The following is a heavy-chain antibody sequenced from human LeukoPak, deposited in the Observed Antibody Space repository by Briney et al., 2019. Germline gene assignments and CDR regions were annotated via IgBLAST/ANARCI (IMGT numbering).Heavy chain of an antibody. CDR3: ARDPSSVLGGSGPLDY. V-gene: IGHV3-74*01. J-gene: IGHJ4*02. CDR1: GFTFSSYW. D-gene: IGHD3-16*01. Sequence: GGSLRLSCAASGFTFSSYWMHWVRQAPGKGRVWVSRINSDGSSTSYADSVKGRFTISRDNAKNTLYLQMNSLRAEDTAVYYCARDPSSVLGGSGPLDYWGQGTLVTVSS. CDR2: INSDGSST.